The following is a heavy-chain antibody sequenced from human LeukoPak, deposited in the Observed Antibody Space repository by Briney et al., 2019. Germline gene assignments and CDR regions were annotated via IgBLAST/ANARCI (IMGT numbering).Heavy chain of an antibody. CDR2: INHSGST. CDR3: ARPAAAGQNDAFDI. CDR1: GGSFSGYY. J-gene: IGHJ3*02. V-gene: IGHV4-34*01. Sequence: PSETLSLTCAVYGGSFSGYYWSWIRQPPGKGLEWIGEINHSGSTNYNPSLKSRVTISGDTSKNQIPLKLSSVTAADTAIYYCARPAAAGQNDAFDIWGQGTMVTVSS. D-gene: IGHD6-13*01.